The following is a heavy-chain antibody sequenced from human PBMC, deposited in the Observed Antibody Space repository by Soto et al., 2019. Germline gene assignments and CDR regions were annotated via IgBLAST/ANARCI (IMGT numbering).Heavy chain of an antibody. CDR2: VNPINGNT. J-gene: IGHJ4*02. CDR1: GYSFSEFR. CDR3: ARENWHFDY. Sequence: QVQLVQSGAEVKKPGASVKVSCKTSGYSFSEFRMHWVRQAPGQGLEWMGWVNPINGNTNYAQDFQGRVTMTRDASKQTVYMELSSLTSDETSTVYCARENWHFDYWGQGTLITVSS. V-gene: IGHV1-2*02.